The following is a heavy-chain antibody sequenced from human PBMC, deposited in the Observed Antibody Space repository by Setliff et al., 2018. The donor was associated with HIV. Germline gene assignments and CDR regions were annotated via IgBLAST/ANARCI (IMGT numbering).Heavy chain of an antibody. J-gene: IGHJ2*01. V-gene: IGHV4-61*09. CDR1: GGSISSGSYY. Sequence: SETLSLTCTVSGGSISSGSYYWSWIRQPAGKGLEWIGHIYTSGSTNYNPSLKSRVTISVDTSKNQFSLKLSSVTAADTAVYYCARGLSSGWYGYWYFDLWGRGTRVTV. CDR2: IYTSGST. CDR3: ARGLSSGWYGYWYFDL. D-gene: IGHD6-19*01.